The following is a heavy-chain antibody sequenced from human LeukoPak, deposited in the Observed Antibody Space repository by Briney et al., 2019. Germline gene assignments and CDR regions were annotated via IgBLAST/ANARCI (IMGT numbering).Heavy chain of an antibody. V-gene: IGHV1-2*04. CDR3: ARVSKQWLIYDAFDI. CDR2: INPNSGGT. D-gene: IGHD6-19*01. J-gene: IGHJ3*02. Sequence: ASVEVSCKASGYTFTGYYMHWVRQAPGQGPEWMGWINPNSGGTNYAQKFQGWVTMTRDTSISTAYMELSRLRSDDTAVYYCARVSKQWLIYDAFDIWGQGTMVTVSS. CDR1: GYTFTGYY.